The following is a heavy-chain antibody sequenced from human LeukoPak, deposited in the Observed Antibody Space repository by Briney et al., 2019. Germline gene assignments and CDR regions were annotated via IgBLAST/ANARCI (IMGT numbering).Heavy chain of an antibody. CDR2: ISSSSNYI. CDR3: ARVSILIVPYYAFDI. J-gene: IGHJ3*02. CDR1: GFTFSSYA. Sequence: GGSLRLSCAASGFTFSSYAMSWVRQAPGKGLEWVSSISSSSNYIYYADSVKGRFTISRDNAKNSLYLQMNSLRAEDTAVYYCARVSILIVPYYAFDIWGQGTMVTVSS. V-gene: IGHV3-21*01. D-gene: IGHD2/OR15-2a*01.